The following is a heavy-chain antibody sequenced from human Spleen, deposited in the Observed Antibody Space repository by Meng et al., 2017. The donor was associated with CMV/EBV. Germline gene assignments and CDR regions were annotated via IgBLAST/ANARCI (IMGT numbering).Heavy chain of an antibody. CDR3: ARTPSRGRAFDI. CDR2: ISSTGSTI. D-gene: IGHD2-15*01. J-gene: IGHJ3*02. CDR1: GFTFSDYY. V-gene: IGHV3-11*04. Sequence: SCAASGFTFSDYYMSWIRQAPGKGLEWVSYISSTGSTIYYADSVKGRFTISRDNAKNSLYLQMNSLRGEDTAVYSCARTPSRGRAFDIWGQGTMVTVSS.